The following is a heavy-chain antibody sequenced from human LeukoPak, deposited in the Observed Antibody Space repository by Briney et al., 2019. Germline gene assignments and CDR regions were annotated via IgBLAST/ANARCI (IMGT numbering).Heavy chain of an antibody. CDR1: GGSISSGGYS. J-gene: IGHJ5*02. V-gene: IGHV4-30-2*01. CDR3: ARASDWFDP. Sequence: TSETLSLTCAVSGGSISSGGYSWSWIRQPPGKGLEWIGYIYHSGSTYYNPSLKSRVTISVDRSKNQFSLKLSSVTAADTAAYYCARASDWFDPWGQGTLVTVSS. CDR2: IYHSGST.